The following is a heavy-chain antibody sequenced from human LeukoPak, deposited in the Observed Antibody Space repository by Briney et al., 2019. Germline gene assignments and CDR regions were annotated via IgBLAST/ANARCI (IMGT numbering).Heavy chain of an antibody. J-gene: IGHJ4*02. D-gene: IGHD6-19*01. V-gene: IGHV3-30*18. CDR3: AKDDRIAVAGSGY. CDR2: ISYDGSNK. CDR1: GFTFSSYG. Sequence: PGGSLRLSCAASGFTFSSYGMHWVRQAPGKGLEWVAVISYDGSNKYYADSVKGRFTISRDNSKNTLYLQMNSLRAEDTAVYYCAKDDRIAVAGSGYWGQGTLVTVSS.